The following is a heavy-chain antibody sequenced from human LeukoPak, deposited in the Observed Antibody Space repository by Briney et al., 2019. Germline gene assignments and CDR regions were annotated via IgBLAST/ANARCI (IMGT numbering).Heavy chain of an antibody. CDR1: GFTFSNFA. D-gene: IGHD3-22*01. Sequence: GGSLRLSCAASGFTFSNFAMSWVRQAPGKGLEWVSVISGSGASTYFADSVRGRFTISRDNSKNTLYLQMNSLRAEDTAVYYCAKGGGYYYDTSGYYWGQGALVTVSS. V-gene: IGHV3-23*01. CDR3: AKGGGYYYDTSGYY. J-gene: IGHJ4*02. CDR2: ISGSGAST.